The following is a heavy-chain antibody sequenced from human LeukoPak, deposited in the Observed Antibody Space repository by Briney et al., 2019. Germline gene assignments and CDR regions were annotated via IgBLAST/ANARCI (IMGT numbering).Heavy chain of an antibody. Sequence: SMKVSCKASGGTFSSYPISWVRQAPGQGLEWMGGIIPIFGSANYAQKFQGRVTITADESTSTAYMELTSLRSEDTAVCYCARRYSNYYYMDVWGKGTTVTISS. CDR2: IIPIFGSA. V-gene: IGHV1-69*13. CDR1: GGTFSSYP. D-gene: IGHD5-18*01. CDR3: ARRYSNYYYMDV. J-gene: IGHJ6*03.